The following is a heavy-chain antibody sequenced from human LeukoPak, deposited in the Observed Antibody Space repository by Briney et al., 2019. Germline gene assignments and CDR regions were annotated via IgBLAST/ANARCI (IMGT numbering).Heavy chain of an antibody. V-gene: IGHV3-53*01. CDR2: IYSGGGT. CDR3: ARGGSSLYAGSIHFDY. CDR1: GFTVSSKY. D-gene: IGHD6-13*01. Sequence: QPGGSLRLSCAASGFTVSSKYMSWVRQDPGKGLGWVSVIYSGGGTYYADSVKGRFTISRDNSKNPLYLQMNSLRAEATAVYYCARGGSSLYAGSIHFDYWGQGTLVTVSS. J-gene: IGHJ4*02.